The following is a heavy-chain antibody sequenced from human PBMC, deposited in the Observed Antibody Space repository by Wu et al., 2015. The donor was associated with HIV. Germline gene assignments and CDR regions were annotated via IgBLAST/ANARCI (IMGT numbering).Heavy chain of an antibody. CDR2: IIPILTRP. CDR1: GDGFTSYA. Sequence: QAQLVQFGDEVKKPGSSVKVTCKASGDGFTSYAVSWVRQAPGQGLEWMGRIIPILTRPSYAQRFQGRLTITADASTNTVYMELTSLRSEDTAVYYCATYFYDNSAYYHYWGQGTLVTVSS. V-gene: IGHV1-69*15. CDR3: ATYFYDNSAYYHY. D-gene: IGHD3-22*01. J-gene: IGHJ4*02.